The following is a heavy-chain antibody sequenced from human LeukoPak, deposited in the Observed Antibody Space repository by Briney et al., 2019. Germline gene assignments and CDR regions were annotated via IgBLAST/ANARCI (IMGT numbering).Heavy chain of an antibody. V-gene: IGHV3-30*18. CDR2: ISYDGSNK. J-gene: IGHJ1*01. CDR1: GFTFSSYG. Sequence: GGSLRLSCAASGFTFSSYGMHWVRQAPGKGLEWVAVISYDGSNKYYADSVKGRFTISRDNSKNTLYLQMNSLRAEDTAVYYCAKGAIGYCSGGSCYVGYFQHWGQGTLVTVSS. D-gene: IGHD2-15*01. CDR3: AKGAIGYCSGGSCYVGYFQH.